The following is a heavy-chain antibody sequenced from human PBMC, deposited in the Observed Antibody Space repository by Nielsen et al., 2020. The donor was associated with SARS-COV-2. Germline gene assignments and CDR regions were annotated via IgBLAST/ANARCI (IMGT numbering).Heavy chain of an antibody. CDR3: ARVDYGDYGAGMWFDS. V-gene: IGHV4-31*03. Sequence: SETLSLTCTVSGGSISNVGYYWSWIRQHPGKGLEWIGYIYYSGSAQYNPSLESRVSTSVDTSNNYFSLSLTSVTAADTAVYYCARVDYGDYGAGMWFDSWGQGIQVIVSS. CDR2: IYYSGSA. J-gene: IGHJ5*01. D-gene: IGHD4-17*01. CDR1: GGSISNVGYY.